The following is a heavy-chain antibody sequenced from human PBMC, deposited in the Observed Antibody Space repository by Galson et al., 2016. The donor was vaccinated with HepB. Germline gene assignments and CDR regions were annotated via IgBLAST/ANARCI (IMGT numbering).Heavy chain of an antibody. J-gene: IGHJ6*02. Sequence: SLRLSCAASGFTFSSYAMHWVRQAPGKGLEYVSAISSNGGSTYYADSVKGRFTISRDNSKNTLYLQMSSLRAEDTAVYYCVKVMIRGDTPYYYSYGMDVWGQGTTVTVAS. D-gene: IGHD3-10*01. CDR1: GFTFSSYA. V-gene: IGHV3-64D*06. CDR2: ISSNGGST. CDR3: VKVMIRGDTPYYYSYGMDV.